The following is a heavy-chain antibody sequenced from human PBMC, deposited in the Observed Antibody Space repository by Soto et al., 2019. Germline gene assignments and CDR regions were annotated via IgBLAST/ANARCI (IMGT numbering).Heavy chain of an antibody. CDR2: INAGNGNT. CDR1: GHTFTSYA. CDR3: ARDWIRYCTNGVCFGGFDP. V-gene: IGHV1-3*01. D-gene: IGHD2-8*01. J-gene: IGHJ5*02. Sequence: ASVKVSCKASGHTFTSYAMHWVRQAPGQRLEWMGWINAGNGNTKYSQKFQGRVTITRDTSASTAYMELSSLRSEDTAVYYCARDWIRYCTNGVCFGGFDPWGQGTLVTVSS.